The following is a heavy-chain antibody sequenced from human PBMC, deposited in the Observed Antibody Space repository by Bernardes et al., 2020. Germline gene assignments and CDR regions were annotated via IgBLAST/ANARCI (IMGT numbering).Heavy chain of an antibody. V-gene: IGHV5-51*01. Sequence: GESLKSSCQGSGYDFPHYWIGWVRQMPGKGLEWMGIIYPGDSDTIYSPSFQGQVTISADKSISTAYLQWSSLRASDTALYYCARVWLQGAIYPFDSWGQGTLVTVSS. J-gene: IGHJ4*01. CDR1: GYDFPHYW. CDR3: ARVWLQGAIYPFDS. CDR2: IYPGDSDT. D-gene: IGHD3-10*01.